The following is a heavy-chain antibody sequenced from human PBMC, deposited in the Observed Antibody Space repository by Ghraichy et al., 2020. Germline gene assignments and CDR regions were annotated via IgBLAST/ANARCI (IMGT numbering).Heavy chain of an antibody. CDR2: IKQDGSEK. CDR3: ARVGYGDYVPPYYFDY. CDR1: GFTFSSYW. J-gene: IGHJ4*01. V-gene: IGHV3-7*01. D-gene: IGHD4-17*01. Sequence: AGSLRLSCAASGFTFSSYWMSWVRQAPGKGLEWVANIKQDGSEKYYVDSVKGRFTISRDNAKNSLYLQMNSLRAEDTAVYYCARVGYGDYVPPYYFDYWGQGTLVTLSS.